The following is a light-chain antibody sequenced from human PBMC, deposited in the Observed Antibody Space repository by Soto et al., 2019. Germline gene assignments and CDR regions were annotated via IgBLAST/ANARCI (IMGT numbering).Light chain of an antibody. CDR1: QGISSY. Sequence: DIQLTQSPSFLSASVGDRFTITCRASQGISSYLAWYQQKPGKAPKLLIYAASSLQSGVPSRFSGSGSGTDFTLTISSLQPEDFATYYCQQSYSTTWTFGQGTKVDIK. CDR3: QQSYSTTWT. V-gene: IGKV1-39*01. J-gene: IGKJ1*01. CDR2: AAS.